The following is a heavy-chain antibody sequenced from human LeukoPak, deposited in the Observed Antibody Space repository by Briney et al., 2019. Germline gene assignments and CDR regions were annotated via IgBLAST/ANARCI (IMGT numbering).Heavy chain of an antibody. V-gene: IGHV3-48*04. J-gene: IGHJ6*03. D-gene: IGHD4/OR15-4a*01. CDR2: ISSSSSTI. Sequence: GGSLRLSCAASRFTFSSYSMNWVRQAPGKGLEWVSYISSSSSTIYYADSVKGRFTISRDNAKNSLYLQMNSLRAEDTAVYYCARDKALNDYMDVWGKGTTVTVSS. CDR1: RFTFSSYS. CDR3: ARDKALNDYMDV.